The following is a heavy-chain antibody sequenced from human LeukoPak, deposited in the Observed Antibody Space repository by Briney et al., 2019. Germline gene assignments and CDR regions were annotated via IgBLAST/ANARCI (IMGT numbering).Heavy chain of an antibody. D-gene: IGHD2-15*01. Sequence: PGGSLRLSCAASGFTFTYYWMTWVRLAPGKGLERVANIKHDGSETYYVDSVKGRFTISRDNAKNSLYLQMNSLRAEDTAVYYCARGDVVYYYYGLDVWGKGTTVTVSS. CDR2: IKHDGSET. CDR3: ARGDVVYYYYGLDV. V-gene: IGHV3-7*03. J-gene: IGHJ6*04. CDR1: GFTFTYYW.